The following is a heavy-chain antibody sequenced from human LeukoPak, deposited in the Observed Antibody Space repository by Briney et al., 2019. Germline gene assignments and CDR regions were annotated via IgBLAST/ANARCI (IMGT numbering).Heavy chain of an antibody. CDR1: GLTFSSYA. D-gene: IGHD2-21*02. V-gene: IGHV3-23*01. CDR2: IRANGGTT. CDR3: ALGSDCNY. Sequence: PGGSLRLSCAASGLTFSSYAMSWVRQALGKTLEWVSSIRANGGTTYYADSVKGRFTISRDNSKNTLYLQMSSLRAEDTAVYYCALGSDCNYWGQGTLVTVSS. J-gene: IGHJ4*02.